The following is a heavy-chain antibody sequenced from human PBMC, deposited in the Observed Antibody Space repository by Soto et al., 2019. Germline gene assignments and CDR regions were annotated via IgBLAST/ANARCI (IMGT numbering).Heavy chain of an antibody. D-gene: IGHD4-17*01. V-gene: IGHV3-23*01. CDR1: GITFSSYA. CDR3: TILNPVTSLGVFDV. Sequence: PGGSLRLSCAASGITFSSYALSWVRQAPGKGLEWVSAIRGSGGSTYYADSVRGRFTISRDNSKNTLYLQMNSLRAEDAAFYYCTILNPVTSLGVFDVWGQGTLVTVS. J-gene: IGHJ3*01. CDR2: IRGSGGST.